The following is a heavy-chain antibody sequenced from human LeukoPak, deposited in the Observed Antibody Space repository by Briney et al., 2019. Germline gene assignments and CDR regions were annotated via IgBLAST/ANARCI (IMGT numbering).Heavy chain of an antibody. V-gene: IGHV3-13*01. CDR3: VREARGYHYTYFDY. D-gene: IGHD5-18*01. CDR2: VSSGFHA. J-gene: IGHJ4*02. Sequence: QSGGSLRLSCTASGFTLGSHDMHWVRQIPGQGLEWVAAVSSGFHAFFADSVQGRFTVSREDARNSLYLQMNSLRDGDTAVYYCVREARGYHYTYFDYWGQGTLVTVSS. CDR1: GFTLGSHD.